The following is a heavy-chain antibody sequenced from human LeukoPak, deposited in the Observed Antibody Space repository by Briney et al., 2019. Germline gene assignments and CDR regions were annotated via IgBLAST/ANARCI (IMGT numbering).Heavy chain of an antibody. D-gene: IGHD2-21*01. V-gene: IGHV3-49*04. Sequence: HAGGSLRLSCAASGFTFSSYAMSWVRQAPGKGLEWVGFIRSKAYGGTTEYAGSVKGRFTISRDDSKSIAYLQMNSLKTEDTAVYYCTRVGPDCGGDCYAIDYWGQGTLVTVSS. J-gene: IGHJ4*02. CDR2: IRSKAYGGTT. CDR3: TRVGPDCGGDCYAIDY. CDR1: GFTFSSYA.